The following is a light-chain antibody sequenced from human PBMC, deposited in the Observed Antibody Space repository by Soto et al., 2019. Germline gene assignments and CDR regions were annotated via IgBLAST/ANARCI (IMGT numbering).Light chain of an antibody. Sequence: EIVMTQSPATLSVSPGERVTLSCRASQSVKTNLAWYQQRPGQAPRLLVYGASTRAPGIPARFYGSGFGTDFTLTISSLQSEDFAVYYCQQYVNLLVTFGEGTKVE. J-gene: IGKJ4*01. CDR1: QSVKTN. V-gene: IGKV3-15*01. CDR2: GAS. CDR3: QQYVNLLVT.